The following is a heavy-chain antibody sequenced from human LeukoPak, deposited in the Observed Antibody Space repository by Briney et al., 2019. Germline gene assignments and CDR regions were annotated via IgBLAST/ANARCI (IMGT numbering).Heavy chain of an antibody. D-gene: IGHD2-21*01. CDR1: GFPFSSYG. J-gene: IGHJ4*02. CDR3: AKDLNTVVMQYFDS. V-gene: IGHV3-30*02. Sequence: GGSLRLSCTGSGFPFSSYGMHRVRQTPGCGLEWVAFMRYDGKTEYYANSVKGRFTIAREDSHSTVHLHMKDLRPDDAAVYFCAKDLNTVVMQYFDSWGQGTLVSVSS. CDR2: MRYDGKTE.